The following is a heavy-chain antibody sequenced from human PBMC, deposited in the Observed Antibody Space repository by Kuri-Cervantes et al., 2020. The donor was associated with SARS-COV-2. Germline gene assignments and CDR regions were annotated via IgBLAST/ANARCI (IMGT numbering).Heavy chain of an antibody. CDR3: ARRAYCSSTSCSYNWFDP. D-gene: IGHD2-2*01. CDR2: IYYSGST. V-gene: IGHV4-39*07. J-gene: IGHJ5*02. Sequence: SETLSLTCTVSGGSISSSSYYWGWIRQPPGKGLEWTGSIYYSGSTYYNPSLKSRVTISVDTSKNQFSLKLSSVTAADTAVYYCARRAYCSSTSCSYNWFDPWGQGTLVTVSS. CDR1: GGSISSSSYY.